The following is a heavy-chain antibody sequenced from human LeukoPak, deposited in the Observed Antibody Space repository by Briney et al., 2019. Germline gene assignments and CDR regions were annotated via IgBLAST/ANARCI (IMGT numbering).Heavy chain of an antibody. D-gene: IGHD3-22*01. V-gene: IGHV1-18*01. CDR2: ISAYNGNT. CDR3: AREGSNYYDSSGYRGLGFDP. Sequence: ASVKVSCKASGYTFSGYGITWVRQAPGQGLEWMGWISAYNGNTKNAQKFQGRVTMTTDTSTSTAYMELSSLRSEDTAVYYCAREGSNYYDSSGYRGLGFDPWGQGTLVTVSS. J-gene: IGHJ5*02. CDR1: GYTFSGYG.